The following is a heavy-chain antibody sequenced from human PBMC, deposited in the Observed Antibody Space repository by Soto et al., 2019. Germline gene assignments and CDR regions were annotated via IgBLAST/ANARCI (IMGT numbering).Heavy chain of an antibody. CDR3: ARDYYGSGSRFDN. CDR2: IYTNGDT. D-gene: IGHD3-10*01. V-gene: IGHV4-4*07. J-gene: IGHJ4*02. CDR1: GGSITNYY. Sequence: PSETLSLTCTVSGGSITNYYWTWIRQPAGKGLEWIGRIYTNGDTNYNPSLKSRIAMSVDTSKNQSSLNLSSVTAADTAVYYCARDYYGSGSRFDNWGQGTLVTVSS.